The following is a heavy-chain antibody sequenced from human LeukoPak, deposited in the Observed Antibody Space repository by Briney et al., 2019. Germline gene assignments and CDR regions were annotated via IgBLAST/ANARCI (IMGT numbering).Heavy chain of an antibody. CDR1: GFTFSSYV. D-gene: IGHD3-22*01. CDR2: ISGSGVST. CDR3: AKAPSYDSSGYYSDY. J-gene: IGHJ4*02. Sequence: PGGSLRLSCAASGFTFSSYVMTWVRQAPGQGLEWVSAISGSGVSTYYADSVKGRLTISRDNSRNTLYLQMDSLRAEDTALNYCAKAPSYDSSGYYSDYWGQGTLVTVSS. V-gene: IGHV3-23*01.